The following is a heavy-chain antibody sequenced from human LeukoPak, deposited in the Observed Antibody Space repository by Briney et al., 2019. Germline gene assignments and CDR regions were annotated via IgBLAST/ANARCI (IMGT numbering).Heavy chain of an antibody. Sequence: SQTLSLTCAISGDSVSSNNAAWNWVRQSPSRGLEWLGRTYYRSKWFYDYAESVKSRVIVNPDTSRNQFSLQLTSVTPEDTAVYYCARDPATEGVFGAFDIWGQGTMVTVSS. CDR1: GDSVSSNNAA. V-gene: IGHV6-1*01. D-gene: IGHD5/OR15-5a*01. CDR3: ARDPATEGVFGAFDI. J-gene: IGHJ3*02. CDR2: TYYRSKWFY.